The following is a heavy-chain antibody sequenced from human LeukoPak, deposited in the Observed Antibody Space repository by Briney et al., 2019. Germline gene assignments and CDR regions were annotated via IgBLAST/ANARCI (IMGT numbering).Heavy chain of an antibody. CDR3: ARVKILWFGELLYYEGFDY. J-gene: IGHJ4*02. V-gene: IGHV7-4-1*02. CDR2: INTNTGNP. Sequence: ASVKVSCKASGYTFTSYAMNWVRQAPGQGLEWMGWINTNTGNPTYAQGFTGRFVFSLDTSVSTAYLQISSLKAEDTAVYYCARVKILWFGELLYYEGFDYWGQGTLVTVSS. D-gene: IGHD3-10*01. CDR1: GYTFTSYA.